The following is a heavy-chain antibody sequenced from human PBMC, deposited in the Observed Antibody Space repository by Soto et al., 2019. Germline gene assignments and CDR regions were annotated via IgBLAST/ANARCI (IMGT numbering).Heavy chain of an antibody. J-gene: IGHJ4*02. V-gene: IGHV3-33*01. CDR3: ARGWAVTPPDY. D-gene: IGHD4-17*01. CDR2: IWYDGSNK. CDR1: GFTFSSYG. Sequence: QVQLVESGGGVVQPGRSLRLSCAASGFTFSSYGMHWVRQAPGKGLEWVAVIWYDGSNKYYADSVQGRFTISRDNSKNTLDLQMNSLRAEDTAVYYCARGWAVTPPDYWGQGTLVTVSS.